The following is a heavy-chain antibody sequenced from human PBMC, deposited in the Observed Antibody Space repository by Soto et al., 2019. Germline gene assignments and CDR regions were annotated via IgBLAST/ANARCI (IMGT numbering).Heavy chain of an antibody. J-gene: IGHJ4*02. CDR3: ARELDTAAAADY. V-gene: IGHV3-11*06. CDR2: ISSSSSYT. CDR1: GFTFSDYY. Sequence: PXGSLRLSCAASGFTFSDYYMSWIRQAPGKGLEWVSYISSSSSYTNYADSVKGRFTISRDNAKNSLYLQMNSLRAEDTAVYYCARELDTAAAADYWGQGSLVTVSS. D-gene: IGHD6-13*01.